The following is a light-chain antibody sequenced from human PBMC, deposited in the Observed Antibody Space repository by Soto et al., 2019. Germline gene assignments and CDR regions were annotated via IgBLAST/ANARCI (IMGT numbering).Light chain of an antibody. CDR1: SSDVGGYNY. CDR2: EVT. V-gene: IGLV2-14*01. CDR3: SSYTTSSTIV. J-gene: IGLJ1*01. Sequence: QFGLTQPASVSASPGQSVTISCAGNSSDVGGYNYVSWYQQRPGRAPKLMIYEVTYRPSGVSNRFSGSKSGNTASLTISGLQAEDEADYYCSSYTTSSTIVFGTGTKVTVL.